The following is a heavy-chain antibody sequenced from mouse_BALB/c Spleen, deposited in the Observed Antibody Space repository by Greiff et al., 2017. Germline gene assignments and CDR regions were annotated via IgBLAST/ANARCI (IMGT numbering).Heavy chain of an antibody. D-gene: IGHD2-3*01. J-gene: IGHJ4*01. CDR2: IWGDGST. Sequence: VKLQESGPGLVAPSQSLSITCTVSGFSLTSYGVNWVRQPPGKGLEWLGMIWGDGSTDYNSALKSRLSISKDNSKSQVFLKMNSLQTDDTARYYCARDPIYDGYYYAMDYWGQGTSVTGSS. V-gene: IGHV2-6-7*01. CDR3: ARDPIYDGYYYAMDY. CDR1: GFSLTSYG.